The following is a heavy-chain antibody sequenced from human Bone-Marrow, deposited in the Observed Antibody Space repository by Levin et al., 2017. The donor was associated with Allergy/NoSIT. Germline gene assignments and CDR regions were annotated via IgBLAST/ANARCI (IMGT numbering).Heavy chain of an antibody. D-gene: IGHD3-10*01. V-gene: IGHV3-74*01. CDR3: ARDRFYSDSGSNFSWFDP. J-gene: IGHJ5*02. Sequence: PGESLKISCAASGFTFSTYWMHWVRQAPGKGLVWVSRIQSNGKTNYADSVKGRFTISRDNAKNTLYLQMNSLTVEDTAVYYCARDRFYSDSGSNFSWFDPWGQGTLVTVSS. CDR1: GFTFSTYW. CDR2: IQSNGKT.